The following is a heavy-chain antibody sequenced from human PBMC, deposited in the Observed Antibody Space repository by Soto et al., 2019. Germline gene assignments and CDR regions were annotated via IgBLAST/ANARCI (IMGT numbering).Heavy chain of an antibody. Sequence: GGSLRLSCAASGFTFSNYNMNWVRQAPGKGLEWVSHIGGARSTAIYYADSVKGRFTISRDTSRNTVYLQMNNLRADDTAIYYCAKWTYLDFWGQGTRVTVSS. D-gene: IGHD1-26*01. CDR3: AKWTYLDF. V-gene: IGHV3-48*01. CDR2: IGGARSTAI. J-gene: IGHJ4*02. CDR1: GFTFSNYN.